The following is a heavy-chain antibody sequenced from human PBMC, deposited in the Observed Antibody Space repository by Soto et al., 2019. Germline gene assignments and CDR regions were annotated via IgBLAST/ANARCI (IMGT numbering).Heavy chain of an antibody. V-gene: IGHV1-2*02. J-gene: IGHJ4*02. Sequence: ASVKVSCKASGYTFTAYSMHWVRQAPGQGLEWMGWFNPNSGDTIYPQRFQGRLTLTGDTSIATAYMEMYSLTSDDSAVYYCAREASAVISLDYWRQGTLVTVPS. CDR1: GYTFTAYS. CDR3: AREASAVISLDY. D-gene: IGHD6-19*01. CDR2: FNPNSGDT.